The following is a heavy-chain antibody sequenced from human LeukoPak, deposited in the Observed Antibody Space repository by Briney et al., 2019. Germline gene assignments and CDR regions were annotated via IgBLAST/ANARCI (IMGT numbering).Heavy chain of an antibody. CDR1: GGSFSGYY. J-gene: IGHJ4*02. CDR3: ARDYGVTDY. Sequence: SETLSLTCAVYGGSFSGYYWSWIRQPPGKGLEWIGEINHSGSTNYNPSLKSRVTISVDTSKNQFSLKLSSVTAADTAVYCCARDYGVTDYWGQGTLVTVSS. CDR2: INHSGST. V-gene: IGHV4-34*01. D-gene: IGHD4-17*01.